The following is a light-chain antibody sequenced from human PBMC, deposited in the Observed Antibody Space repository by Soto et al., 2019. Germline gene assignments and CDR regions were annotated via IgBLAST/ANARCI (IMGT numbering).Light chain of an antibody. CDR2: DVS. Sequence: QSALTQPRSVSGSPGQSVTISCTGTSSDVGGYNYVSWYQQHPGRAPKLMIYDVSQRPSGVPDRLSGSKSGNTASLTISGLQAEDEADYYCCSYAGSPYVFGTGTKLTVL. CDR1: SSDVGGYNY. V-gene: IGLV2-11*01. CDR3: CSYAGSPYV. J-gene: IGLJ1*01.